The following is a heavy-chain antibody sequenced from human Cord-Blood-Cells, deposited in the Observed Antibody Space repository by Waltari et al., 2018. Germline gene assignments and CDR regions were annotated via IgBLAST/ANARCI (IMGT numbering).Heavy chain of an antibody. J-gene: IGHJ3*02. CDR2: IYYSGST. D-gene: IGHD2-2*02. CDR1: GGSISSSSYY. Sequence: QLQLQESGPGLVKPSETLSLTCTVSGGSISSSSYYWGWIRQPPGKGLEWIGSIYYSGSTYYNPSLKSRVTISVDTSKNQFSLKLSSVTAADTAVYYCGVVVPAAIRINDAFDIWGQGTMVTVSS. CDR3: GVVVPAAIRINDAFDI. V-gene: IGHV4-39*01.